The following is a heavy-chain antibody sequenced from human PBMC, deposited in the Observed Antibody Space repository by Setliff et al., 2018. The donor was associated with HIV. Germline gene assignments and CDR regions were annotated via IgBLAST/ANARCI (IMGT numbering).Heavy chain of an antibody. Sequence: SETLSLTCGVFGGSFSNYFWTWMRQPPGKGLEWIGEFRLSGGTNYNYNPSLETRVTISVDTSKNQFSLKLSSVTAADTAVYYCARSVPRYCSGGSCYPPLFDYWGQGTLVTVSS. V-gene: IGHV4-34*01. J-gene: IGHJ4*02. D-gene: IGHD2-15*01. CDR3: ARSVPRYCSGGSCYPPLFDY. CDR2: FRLSGGT. CDR1: GGSFSNYF.